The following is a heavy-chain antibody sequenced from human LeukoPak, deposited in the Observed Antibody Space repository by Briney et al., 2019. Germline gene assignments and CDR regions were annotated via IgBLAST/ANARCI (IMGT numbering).Heavy chain of an antibody. Sequence: PSETLSLTCAVSGGSIIISGYYWAWIRQPPGKGLEWIGSVFYNGDTYYNPSLRSRVTISVDTSKNQFSLKLSSVTAADTAVYYCARGLIARGSSPLLSTFDPWGQGTLVTVSS. J-gene: IGHJ5*02. D-gene: IGHD6-6*01. V-gene: IGHV4-39*07. CDR1: GGSIIISGYY. CDR3: ARGLIARGSSPLLSTFDP. CDR2: VFYNGDT.